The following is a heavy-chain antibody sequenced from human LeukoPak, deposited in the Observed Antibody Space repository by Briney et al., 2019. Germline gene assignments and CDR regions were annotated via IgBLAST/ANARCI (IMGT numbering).Heavy chain of an antibody. Sequence: ASVKVSCKASGYTFTGYYIHWVRQAPGQGLEWMGWIYPNSGGTNYAQKFQGRVTMTRDTSISTAYMELSRLRSDDTAVYYCARTDIAVAGEPFDYWGQGTLVTVSS. V-gene: IGHV1-2*02. CDR2: IYPNSGGT. D-gene: IGHD6-19*01. CDR1: GYTFTGYY. J-gene: IGHJ4*02. CDR3: ARTDIAVAGEPFDY.